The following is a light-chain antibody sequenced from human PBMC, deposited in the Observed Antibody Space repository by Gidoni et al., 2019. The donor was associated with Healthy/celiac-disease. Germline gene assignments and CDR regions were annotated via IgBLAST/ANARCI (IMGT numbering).Light chain of an antibody. J-gene: IGLJ3*02. CDR1: AWPKQY. CDR2: KDS. Sequence: SYELTQPPSVSASPGQTARNTCSGDAWPKQYAYWYQQKPGQAPVLVIYKDSERPSGIPERFSGASSGTTVTLTISGVQAEDEADYYCQSADSSGTYHWVFGGGTKLTVL. CDR3: QSADSSGTYHWV. V-gene: IGLV3-25*03.